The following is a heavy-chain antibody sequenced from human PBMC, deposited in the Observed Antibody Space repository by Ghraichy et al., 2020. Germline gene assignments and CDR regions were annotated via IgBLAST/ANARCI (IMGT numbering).Heavy chain of an antibody. Sequence: SHTLSLTCAISGDSVSNNKAAWTWIRQSPSRGLEWLGRTWYTSKWYNDYAVSVKSRISISPDTSKNQFSLQLNSVTLDDTAINYCTRERDNFYGYWGQGTLVTVSS. CDR1: GDSVSNNKAA. J-gene: IGHJ4*02. V-gene: IGHV6-1*01. CDR3: TRERDNFYGY. CDR2: TWYTSKWYN. D-gene: IGHD2/OR15-2a*01.